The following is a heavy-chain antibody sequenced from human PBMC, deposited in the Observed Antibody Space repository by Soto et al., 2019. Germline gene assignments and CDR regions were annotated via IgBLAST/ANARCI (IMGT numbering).Heavy chain of an antibody. D-gene: IGHD3-10*01. CDR1: GGSISSGVYY. Sequence: SETLSLTCTVSGGSISSGVYYWIWIRQHPGKVLEWIGYIYYSGSTYYNPSLKSRVTISVDTSKNQFSLKLSSVTAADTAVYYCARDVGDYYGSGSYLGRTRYYFDYWGQGTLVTVXS. V-gene: IGHV4-31*03. CDR2: IYYSGST. CDR3: ARDVGDYYGSGSYLGRTRYYFDY. J-gene: IGHJ4*02.